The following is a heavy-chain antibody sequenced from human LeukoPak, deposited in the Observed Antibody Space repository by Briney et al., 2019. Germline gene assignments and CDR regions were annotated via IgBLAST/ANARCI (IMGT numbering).Heavy chain of an antibody. J-gene: IGHJ5*02. CDR2: IYPGDSGT. D-gene: IGHD2-15*01. Sequence: GESLKISCKGSGYSFTSYWIGWVRQMPGKGLEWMGIIYPGDSGTRYSPSFQGQVTISADKSISTAYLQWSSLKASDTAMYYCAGGGYCSGGSCYFFAWFDPWGQGTLVTVSS. CDR3: AGGGYCSGGSCYFFAWFDP. V-gene: IGHV5-51*01. CDR1: GYSFTSYW.